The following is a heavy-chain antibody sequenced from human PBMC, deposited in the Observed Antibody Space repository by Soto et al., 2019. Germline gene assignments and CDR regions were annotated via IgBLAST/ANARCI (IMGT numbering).Heavy chain of an antibody. D-gene: IGHD6-13*01. CDR3: AKDSRGSSSWYPYLYYYYYGMDV. Sequence: PVGSVRLSCADSGFTFSSYGMHWVRQAPGKGLEWVAVISYDGSNKYYADSVKGRFTISRDNSKNTLYLQMNSLRAEDTAVYYCAKDSRGSSSWYPYLYYYYYGMDVWGQGTTVTVSS. CDR1: GFTFSSYG. V-gene: IGHV3-30*18. J-gene: IGHJ6*02. CDR2: ISYDGSNK.